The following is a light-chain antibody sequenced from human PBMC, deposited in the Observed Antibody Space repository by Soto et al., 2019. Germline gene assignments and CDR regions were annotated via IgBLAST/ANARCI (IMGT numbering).Light chain of an antibody. CDR2: KAS. CDR3: QRYNSYCT. Sequence: DIQMTQSPCIMDAYIGGRATVAFRVSQSIISWWDRNQQNPGKPPKLLSYKASTLESGVPSRFSGCGSGTEFTLTIISLQPHDLASYHCQRYNSYCTFGQGTKVDIK. CDR1: QSIISW. J-gene: IGKJ1*01. V-gene: IGKV1-5*03.